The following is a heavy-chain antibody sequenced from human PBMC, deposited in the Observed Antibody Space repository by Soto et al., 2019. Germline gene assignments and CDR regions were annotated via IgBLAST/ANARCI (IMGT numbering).Heavy chain of an antibody. CDR3: ARGYRDGYSFDY. J-gene: IGHJ4*02. Sequence: SETLSLTCTVSGGSISSGGYYWSWIRQHPGKGLEWIGYIYYSGSTYYNPSLKSRVTISVDTSKNQFSLRLSSVTAADTAVYYCARGYRDGYSFDYWGQGTLVTVSS. V-gene: IGHV4-31*03. D-gene: IGHD2-21*01. CDR1: GGSISSGGYY. CDR2: IYYSGST.